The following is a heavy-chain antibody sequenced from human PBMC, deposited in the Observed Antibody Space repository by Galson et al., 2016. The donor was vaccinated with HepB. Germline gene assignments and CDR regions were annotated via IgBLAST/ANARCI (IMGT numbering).Heavy chain of an antibody. Sequence: SVKVSCKASGGTYSTDGISWVRQAPGQGLEWMGRIIPILNTADYPHKFQRKVTITADKSTGTAYMELTRLRSEHTAVYYWARGGDGYTYDLDYWGQGTLVTVSS. CDR2: IIPILNTA. V-gene: IGHV1-69*04. J-gene: IGHJ4*02. CDR1: GGTYSTDG. D-gene: IGHD5-24*01. CDR3: ARGGDGYTYDLDY.